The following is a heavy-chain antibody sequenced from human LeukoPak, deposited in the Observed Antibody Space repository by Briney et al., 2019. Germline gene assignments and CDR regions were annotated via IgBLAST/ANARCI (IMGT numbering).Heavy chain of an antibody. CDR3: ARDYSGYPELWGFDY. D-gene: IGHD5-12*01. CDR2: INPNSGGT. Sequence: EASVKVSCKASGYTFTGYYVHWVRQAPGQGLEWMGWINPNSGGTHYAQKFQGRVTMTRDTSISTAYMELSRLRSDDMAVYYCARDYSGYPELWGFDYWGQGTLVTVSS. CDR1: GYTFTGYY. V-gene: IGHV1-2*02. J-gene: IGHJ4*02.